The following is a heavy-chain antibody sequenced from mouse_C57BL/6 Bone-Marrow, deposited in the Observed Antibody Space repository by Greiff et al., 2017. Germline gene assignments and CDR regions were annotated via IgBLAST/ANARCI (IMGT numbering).Heavy chain of an antibody. J-gene: IGHJ4*01. Sequence: QVQLQQSGAELVKPGASVKLSCKASGYTFTSYWMQWVKQRPGQGLEWIGEIDPSDSYTNYNQKFKGKATLTVDTSSSTAYMQLSSLTSEDSAVYYCAVLLSYWGQGTSVTVSS. CDR3: AVLLSY. CDR2: IDPSDSYT. CDR1: GYTFTSYW. D-gene: IGHD2-1*01. V-gene: IGHV1-50*01.